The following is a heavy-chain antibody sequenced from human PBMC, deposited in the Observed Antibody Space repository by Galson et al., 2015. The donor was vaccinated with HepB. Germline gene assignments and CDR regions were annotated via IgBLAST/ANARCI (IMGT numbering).Heavy chain of an antibody. Sequence: SVKVSCKVSGHTLSELSMHWVRQAPGKGLEWMGGFDPEDAETIYTQKFQGRVIMTEDTSKDTAYMQLSSLRSDDTAVYYCATAAPRGPVGGPVPHAFDIWGQATLGTVSS. CDR2: FDPEDAET. J-gene: IGHJ3*02. D-gene: IGHD1-26*01. CDR3: ATAAPRGPVGGPVPHAFDI. V-gene: IGHV1-24*01. CDR1: GHTLSELS.